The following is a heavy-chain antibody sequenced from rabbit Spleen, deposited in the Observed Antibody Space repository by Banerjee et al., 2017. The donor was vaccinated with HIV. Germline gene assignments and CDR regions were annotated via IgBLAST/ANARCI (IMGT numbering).Heavy chain of an antibody. Sequence: QSLEESGGDLVKPGASLTLTCKASGIDFSGYYYMCWVRQAPGKGLEWIGCIYGGSGSAYYASWAKGRFTISKTSSTTATLQMTSLTAADTATYFCARGAGVAGYDNPAGGFSLWGQGTLVTVS. CDR3: ARGAGVAGYDNPAGGFSL. CDR1: GIDFSGYYY. D-gene: IGHD1-1*01. J-gene: IGHJ4*01. V-gene: IGHV1S40*01. CDR2: IYGGSGSA.